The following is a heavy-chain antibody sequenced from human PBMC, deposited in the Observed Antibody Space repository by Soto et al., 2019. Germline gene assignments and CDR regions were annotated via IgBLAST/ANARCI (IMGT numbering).Heavy chain of an antibody. Sequence: QITLKESGPTLVKPTQTLTLTCTFSGFSLSTSGVGVGWIRQPPGKALEWLALIYWDDDKRYSPSLKSRLTITKDTSKHQVVLTMTSRDPLDTASYYCAHTYSSSWFDRWGQGTLVTVSS. CDR1: GFSLSTSGVG. D-gene: IGHD6-13*01. CDR3: AHTYSSSWFDR. V-gene: IGHV2-5*02. CDR2: IYWDDDK. J-gene: IGHJ5*02.